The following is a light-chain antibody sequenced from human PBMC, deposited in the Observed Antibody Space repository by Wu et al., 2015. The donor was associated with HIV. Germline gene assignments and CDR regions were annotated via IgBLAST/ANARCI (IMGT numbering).Light chain of an antibody. V-gene: IGKV1-5*03. CDR2: KAS. J-gene: IGKJ1*01. CDR1: QSISSW. CDR3: QQYNSAWT. Sequence: IQMTQSPSTLSASVGDRVTITCRASQSISSWLAWYQQKPGKAPKLLIYKASNLESGVPSRFSGSGSGPEFTLTISSLQPDDFATYYCQQYNSAWTFGQGTKVEIK.